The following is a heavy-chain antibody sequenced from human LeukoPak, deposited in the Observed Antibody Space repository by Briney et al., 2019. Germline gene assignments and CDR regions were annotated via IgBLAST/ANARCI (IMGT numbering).Heavy chain of an antibody. J-gene: IGHJ4*02. Sequence: GGSLRLSCAASGFTFSSYEMNWVSQAPGKGLEWVSYISSSGSTIYYADSVKGRFTISSDNAKNSLYLQMNSMRAEDTAVYYCARGGSEGDCDNLYYFDYWCQGTLVTVSA. V-gene: IGHV3-48*03. CDR2: ISSSGSTI. D-gene: IGHD5-24*01. CDR3: ARGGSEGDCDNLYYFDY. CDR1: GFTFSSYE.